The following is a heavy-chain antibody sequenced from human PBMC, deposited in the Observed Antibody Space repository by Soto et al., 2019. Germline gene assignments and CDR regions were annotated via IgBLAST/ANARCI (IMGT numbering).Heavy chain of an antibody. J-gene: IGHJ5*02. Sequence: SETLSLTCTVSGGSISSYYWSWIRQPPGKGLEWIGYFYNSGTTNYNPSLKSRVTISGDTSKNQFSLKLSSVTAADTAVYYCARTIGWGWFDPWGQGTLVTVSS. V-gene: IGHV4-59*12. CDR2: FYNSGTT. CDR1: GGSISSYY. CDR3: ARTIGWGWFDP. D-gene: IGHD3-16*01.